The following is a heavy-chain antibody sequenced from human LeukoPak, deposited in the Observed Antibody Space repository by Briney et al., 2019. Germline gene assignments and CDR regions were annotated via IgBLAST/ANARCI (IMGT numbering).Heavy chain of an antibody. CDR2: MNPNSGNT. CDR1: GYTSTSYD. J-gene: IGHJ4*02. V-gene: IGHV1-8*01. D-gene: IGHD3-10*01. CDR3: ARGRVVRGVPAGFLSY. Sequence: ASVKVSCKASGYTSTSYDINWVRQATGQGLEWTGWMNPNSGNTGYAQKFQGRVTMTRNTSISTAYMELSSLRSEDTAVYYCARGRVVRGVPAGFLSYWGQGTLVTVSS.